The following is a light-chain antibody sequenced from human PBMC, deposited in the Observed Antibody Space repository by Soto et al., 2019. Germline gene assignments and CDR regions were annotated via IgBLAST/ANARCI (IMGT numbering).Light chain of an antibody. V-gene: IGKV3-15*01. J-gene: IGKJ1*01. CDR2: GAS. CDR1: QSVSSSY. Sequence: EIVFTYSPGTLSFSPVERATLSCRASQSVSSSYLAWYQQKPGQAPRLLIYGASTRATGIPARFSGSGSGTEFTLTISSLQSEDFAVYYCQQYNNWPPTFGQGTKVDIK. CDR3: QQYNNWPPT.